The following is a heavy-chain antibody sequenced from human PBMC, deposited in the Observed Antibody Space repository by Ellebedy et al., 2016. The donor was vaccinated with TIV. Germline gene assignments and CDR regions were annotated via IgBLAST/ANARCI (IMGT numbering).Heavy chain of an antibody. Sequence: ASVKVSXXASGGSFSSYPISWVRQAPGQGLEWMGGIIPTSQAAKYEQKFQGRVTITADESTSTSYMEVSSLTSEDTAVYFCARSGFSLFDYWGQGTLVTVSS. V-gene: IGHV1-69*13. CDR2: IIPTSQAA. D-gene: IGHD5-12*01. J-gene: IGHJ4*02. CDR3: ARSGFSLFDY. CDR1: GGSFSSYP.